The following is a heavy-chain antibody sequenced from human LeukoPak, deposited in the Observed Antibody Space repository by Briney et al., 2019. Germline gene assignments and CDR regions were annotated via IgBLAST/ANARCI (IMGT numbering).Heavy chain of an antibody. D-gene: IGHD3-22*01. CDR1: GYTFTSYA. Sequence: GASVKVSCKASGYTFTSYAMNWVRQAPGQGLEWMGWISAYNGNTNYAQKLQGRVTMTTDTSTSTAYMELRSLRSDDTAVYYCARGGYYDSSGYYYERGFDYWGQGTLVTVSS. CDR2: ISAYNGNT. V-gene: IGHV1-18*01. CDR3: ARGGYYDSSGYYYERGFDY. J-gene: IGHJ4*02.